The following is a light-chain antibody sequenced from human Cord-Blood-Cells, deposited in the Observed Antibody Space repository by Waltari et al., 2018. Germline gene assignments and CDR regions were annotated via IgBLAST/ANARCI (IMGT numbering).Light chain of an antibody. Sequence: IQMTHSPSPLSASVVDRVTITRRASQGISNYLASYQQKPGQFPKLLIYAASALQSGVPSRFSGSGSGTDFTLTISSLQPEDVATYYCQKYNSAPPTFGQGTKVEIK. CDR2: AAS. CDR1: QGISNY. J-gene: IGKJ1*01. CDR3: QKYNSAPPT. V-gene: IGKV1-27*01.